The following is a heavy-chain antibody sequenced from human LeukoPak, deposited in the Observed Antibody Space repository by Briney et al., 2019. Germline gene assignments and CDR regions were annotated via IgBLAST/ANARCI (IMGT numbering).Heavy chain of an antibody. Sequence: SETLSLTCAVYGGSFSGYYWSWIRQPPRKGLEWIGEINHSGSTNYNPSLKSRVTISVDTSKNQFSLKLSSVTAADTAVYYCARYLNARKLRYFDDWGQGTLVTVSS. CDR1: GGSFSGYY. V-gene: IGHV4-34*01. CDR2: INHSGST. D-gene: IGHD3-9*01. CDR3: ARYLNARKLRYFDD. J-gene: IGHJ4*02.